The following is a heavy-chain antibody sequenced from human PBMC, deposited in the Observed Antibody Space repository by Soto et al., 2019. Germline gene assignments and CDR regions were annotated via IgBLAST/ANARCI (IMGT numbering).Heavy chain of an antibody. CDR1: GYTFTSYD. D-gene: IGHD6-13*01. CDR3: ARDALVYSSSWYIRENYMDV. CDR2: MNPNSGNT. Sequence: ASVKVSCKASGYTFTSYDINWVRQATGQGLEWMGWMNPNSGNTGYAQKFQGRVTMTRNTSISTAYMELSSLRSEDTAVYYCARDALVYSSSWYIRENYMDVWGKGTTVTVSS. J-gene: IGHJ6*03. V-gene: IGHV1-8*01.